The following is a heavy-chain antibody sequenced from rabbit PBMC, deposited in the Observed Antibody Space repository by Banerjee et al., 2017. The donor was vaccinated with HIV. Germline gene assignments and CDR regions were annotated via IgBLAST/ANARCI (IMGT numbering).Heavy chain of an antibody. D-gene: IGHD6-1*01. CDR2: IWTGSTDST. J-gene: IGHJ4*01. Sequence: QSLEESGGDLVKPGASLTLTCTASGFDFSSNAMCWVRQAPGKGLEWIACIWTGSTDSTFYASWAKGRFTISRTSSTTVTLQMTSLTAADTATYFCARDTYATSAYVFYFNLWGPGTLVTVS. CDR3: ARDTYATSAYVFYFNL. CDR1: GFDFSSNA. V-gene: IGHV1S40*01.